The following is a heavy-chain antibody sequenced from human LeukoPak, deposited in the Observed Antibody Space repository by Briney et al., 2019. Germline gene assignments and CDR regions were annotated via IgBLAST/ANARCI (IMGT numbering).Heavy chain of an antibody. V-gene: IGHV4-59*12. CDR3: ARVHYGDYLYYHYYMDV. CDR1: GGSISSYY. J-gene: IGHJ6*03. D-gene: IGHD4-17*01. CDR2: IYYSGST. Sequence: PSETLSLTCTVSGGSISSYYWSWIRQPPGKGLEWIGYIYYSGSTNYNPSLKSRVTISVDTSKNQFSLKLSSVTAADTAVYYCARVHYGDYLYYHYYMDVWGKGTTVTVSS.